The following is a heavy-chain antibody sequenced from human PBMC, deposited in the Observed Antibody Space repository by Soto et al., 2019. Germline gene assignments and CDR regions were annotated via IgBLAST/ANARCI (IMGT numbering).Heavy chain of an antibody. CDR3: ANIMVRGVIITEHWFDP. Sequence: QVQLVESGGGVVQPGRSLRLSCAASGFTFSSYGMHWVRQAPGKGLEWVAVIWYDGSNKYYADSVKGRFTISRDNSKNTLYLQMNSLRAEDTAVYYCANIMVRGVIITEHWFDPWGQGTLVTVSS. D-gene: IGHD3-10*01. J-gene: IGHJ5*02. CDR1: GFTFSSYG. CDR2: IWYDGSNK. V-gene: IGHV3-33*06.